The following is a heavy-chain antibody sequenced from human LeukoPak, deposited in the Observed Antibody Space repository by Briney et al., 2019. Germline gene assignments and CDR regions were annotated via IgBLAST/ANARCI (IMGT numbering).Heavy chain of an antibody. CDR2: IKQDGSEK. Sequence: PGGSLRLSCAASGFTFSSYGMHWVRQAPGKGLEWVANIKQDGSEKYYVDSVKGRFTISRDNAKNSLYLQMNSLRAEDTAVYYCARAHLTIFWAWGQGTMVTVSS. D-gene: IGHD3-9*01. J-gene: IGHJ3*01. V-gene: IGHV3-7*01. CDR1: GFTFSSYG. CDR3: ARAHLTIFWA.